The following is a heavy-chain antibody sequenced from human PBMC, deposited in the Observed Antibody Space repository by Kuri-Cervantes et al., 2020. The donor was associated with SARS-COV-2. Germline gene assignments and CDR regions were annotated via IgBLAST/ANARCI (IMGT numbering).Heavy chain of an antibody. V-gene: IGHV4-34*01. CDR3: ALAAVYYDSSGYYYWFDP. D-gene: IGHD3-22*01. Sequence: GSLRLSCAVYGGSFSGYYWSWIRQPPGKGLEWIGEINHSGSTNYNPSLKSRVTISVDTSKNQFSLKLSSVTAADTAVYYCALAAVYYDSSGYYYWFDPWGQGTLVTVSS. CDR2: INHSGST. J-gene: IGHJ5*02. CDR1: GGSFSGYY.